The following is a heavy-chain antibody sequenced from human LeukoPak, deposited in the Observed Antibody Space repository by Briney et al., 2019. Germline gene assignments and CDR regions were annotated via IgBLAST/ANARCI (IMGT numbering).Heavy chain of an antibody. CDR1: GGSISSGSYY. Sequence: SETLSLTCTVSGGSISSGSYYWSWIRQPAGKGLEWIGRIYTSGSTNYNPSLKSRVTISVDTSKNQFPLKLSSVTAADTAVYYCARGGSSSWYVLNAFDIWGQGTMVTVSS. V-gene: IGHV4-61*02. J-gene: IGHJ3*02. D-gene: IGHD6-13*01. CDR3: ARGGSSSWYVLNAFDI. CDR2: IYTSGST.